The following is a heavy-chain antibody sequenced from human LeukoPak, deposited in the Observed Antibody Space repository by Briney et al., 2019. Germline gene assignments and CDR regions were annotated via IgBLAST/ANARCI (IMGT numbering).Heavy chain of an antibody. CDR3: ARLKYYDSTGYSPGYYMDV. CDR2: IYITGST. D-gene: IGHD3-22*01. V-gene: IGHV4-4*07. J-gene: IGHJ6*03. CDR1: GGSIINYY. Sequence: PSETLSLTCSVAGGSIINYYWSWIRQSAGTGLEWVGRIYITGSTTYNPSLQSRLSMSVDTSKNQFSLRLRSASAADTAVYYCARLKYYDSTGYSPGYYMDVWGKGITVTVSS.